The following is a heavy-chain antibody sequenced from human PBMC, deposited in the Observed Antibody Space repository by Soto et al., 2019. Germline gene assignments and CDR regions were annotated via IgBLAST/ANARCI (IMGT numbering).Heavy chain of an antibody. CDR3: VRCFCSGGGCFYTVTSDAFDI. CDR2: IYYSGAT. CDR1: GGSISSHY. J-gene: IGHJ3*02. V-gene: IGHV4-59*11. D-gene: IGHD2-15*01. Sequence: SETLSLTCTVSGGSISSHYWNWIRQPPGKGLEWIGDIYYSGATKYNPSLKSRVTISDETSKNQFSLKLSSVTAADTAVYYCVRCFCSGGGCFYTVTSDAFDIWGQGTMVTVSS.